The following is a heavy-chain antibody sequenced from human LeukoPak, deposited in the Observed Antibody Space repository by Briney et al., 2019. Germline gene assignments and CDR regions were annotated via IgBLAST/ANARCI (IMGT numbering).Heavy chain of an antibody. CDR1: GGSISSYY. Sequence: SETLSLTCTVSGGSISSYYWSWIRQPPGKGLEWIGYIYYTGSTNYNPSLKSRVTISVDTSKNQFSLRLSSVTAADTAVYYCARVANNGYYFFDYWGQGTLSPSPQ. CDR2: IYYTGST. CDR3: ARVANNGYYFFDY. J-gene: IGHJ4*02. V-gene: IGHV4-59*08. D-gene: IGHD3-22*01.